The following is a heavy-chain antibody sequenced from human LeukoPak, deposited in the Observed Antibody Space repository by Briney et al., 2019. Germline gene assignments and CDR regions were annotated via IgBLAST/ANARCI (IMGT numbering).Heavy chain of an antibody. J-gene: IGHJ4*02. D-gene: IGHD2-21*02. V-gene: IGHV4-59*06. Sequence: SETLSLTCTVSGGSISSYYWSWIRQPPGKGLEWIGYIYYSGSTYYNPSLKSRVTISVDTSKNQFSLKLSSVTAADTAVYYCARTGGVVVTAKDYFDYWGQGTLVTVSS. CDR3: ARTGGVVVTAKDYFDY. CDR2: IYYSGST. CDR1: GGSISSYY.